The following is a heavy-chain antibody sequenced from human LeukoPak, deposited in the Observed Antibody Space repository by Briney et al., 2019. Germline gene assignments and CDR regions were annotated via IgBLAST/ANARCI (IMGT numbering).Heavy chain of an antibody. Sequence: SVKVSCKASGDTFSNYAISWVRQAPGQGLEWMGRIIPLFDTADYAQKFQGRVTITADKSTSTVHMQLSSLRSEDTAIYYCARERMETLPNWFDPWGQGTLVTVSS. J-gene: IGHJ5*02. D-gene: IGHD1-1*01. CDR1: GDTFSNYA. CDR3: ARERMETLPNWFDP. CDR2: IIPLFDTA. V-gene: IGHV1-69*06.